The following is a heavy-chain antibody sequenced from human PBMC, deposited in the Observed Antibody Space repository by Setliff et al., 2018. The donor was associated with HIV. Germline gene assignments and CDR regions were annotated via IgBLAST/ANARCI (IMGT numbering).Heavy chain of an antibody. CDR1: GGSFSGYS. J-gene: IGHJ3*02. D-gene: IGHD3-22*01. CDR2: LFYTGST. Sequence: SETLSLTCGVSGGSFSGYSWSWIRQSPGKGLEWIGSLFYTGSTSCNPSLKSRVTISGDTSKNQFFLKLTSMTAADTAVYYCARGAGCLGNDCDAYFDSSGYYQRGDVFDIWGQGTMVTVSS. CDR3: ARGAGCLGNDCDAYFDSSGYYQRGDVFDI. V-gene: IGHV4-34*01.